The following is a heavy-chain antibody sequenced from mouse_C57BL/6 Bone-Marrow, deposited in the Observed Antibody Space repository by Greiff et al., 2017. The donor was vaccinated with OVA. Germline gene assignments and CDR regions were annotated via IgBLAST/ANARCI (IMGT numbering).Heavy chain of an antibody. CDR2: IDPNSGGT. Sequence: QVQLQQPGAELVKPGASVKLSCKASGYTFTSYWMHWVKQRPGRGLEWIGRIDPNSGGTKYNEKLKSKAILTVDKPSSTAYMKLSSLTSDDSAVYYCARLDGYYRAYWGQGTLVTVSA. V-gene: IGHV1-72*01. CDR3: ARLDGYYRAY. CDR1: GYTFTSYW. J-gene: IGHJ3*01. D-gene: IGHD2-3*01.